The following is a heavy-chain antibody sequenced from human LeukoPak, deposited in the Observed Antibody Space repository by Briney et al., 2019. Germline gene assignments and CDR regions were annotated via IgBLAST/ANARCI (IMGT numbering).Heavy chain of an antibody. V-gene: IGHV3-7*02. Sequence: PGGSLRLSCAASGFTFSMYWMTWVRQAPGTGLEWVANINQDGSEKYYVESVKGRFTISRDNAKNSLYLQMNSLRAEDTAVYYCATTIGADFDYWGQGTLVTVSS. J-gene: IGHJ4*02. CDR2: INQDGSEK. CDR3: ATTIGADFDY. D-gene: IGHD3-3*01. CDR1: GFTFSMYW.